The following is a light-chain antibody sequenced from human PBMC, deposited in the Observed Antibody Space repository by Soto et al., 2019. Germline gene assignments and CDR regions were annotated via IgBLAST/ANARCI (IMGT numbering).Light chain of an antibody. CDR1: QSLLYSNGYNY. V-gene: IGKV2-28*01. J-gene: IGKJ1*01. Sequence: DIVMTQSPLSLAVTHGEPASISCRSSQSLLYSNGYNYLDWYLQKPGQSPQLLIYLGSNRASGAPDMFSGSGSGTDFTLKISRVEAEDVGVYYCMQVIQTPPTFGQGTKVEIK. CDR2: LGS. CDR3: MQVIQTPPT.